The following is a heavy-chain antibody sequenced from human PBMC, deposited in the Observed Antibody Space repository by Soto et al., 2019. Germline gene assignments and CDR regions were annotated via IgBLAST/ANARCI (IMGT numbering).Heavy chain of an antibody. J-gene: IGHJ5*01. CDR1: GYSFSDYY. CDR2: FNPKDKTT. V-gene: IGHV1-46*04. CDR3: ATGRGWFDF. D-gene: IGHD3-10*01. Sequence: QVHLVQSGAEVKTPGASVKVSCRPSGYSFSDYYLHWVRQAPGQGLEWMGVFNPKDKTTTSAQRLQGRVTMTTAASTSTVYMELTSLRSEDTAVYYSATGRGWFDFWGQGTLVTVSS.